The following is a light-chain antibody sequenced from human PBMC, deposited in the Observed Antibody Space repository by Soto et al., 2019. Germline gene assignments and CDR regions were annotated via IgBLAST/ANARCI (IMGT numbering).Light chain of an antibody. CDR1: SSNIGGNS. CDR2: DDN. CDR3: GSWDSSLSAYV. V-gene: IGLV1-51*01. J-gene: IGLJ1*01. Sequence: SVRTQPASGSAVQGQKVTISCSGSSSNIGGNSVSWYQQLPGTAPKLLIYDDNKRPSGIPDRFSGSKSGTSATLGITGFQTGDEADYYCGSWDSSLSAYVFGTGTKV.